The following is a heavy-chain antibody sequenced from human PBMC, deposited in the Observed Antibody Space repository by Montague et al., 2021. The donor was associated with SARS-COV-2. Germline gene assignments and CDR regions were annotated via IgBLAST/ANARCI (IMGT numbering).Heavy chain of an antibody. CDR1: GGSISSYY. CDR2: IYYSGST. J-gene: IGHJ6*03. CDR3: AGTYYDFWSGFIHYYYMDV. Sequence: SETLSLTCTVSGGSISSYYWSWIRQPPGKGLEWIGYIYYSGSTNYNPSLKSRVPISVDTSKNQFSLKLSSVTAADTAVYYCAGTYYDFWSGFIHYYYMDVWGKGTTVTVSS. D-gene: IGHD3-3*01. V-gene: IGHV4-59*01.